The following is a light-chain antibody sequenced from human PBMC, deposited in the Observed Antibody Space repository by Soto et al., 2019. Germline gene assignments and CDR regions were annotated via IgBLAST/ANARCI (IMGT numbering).Light chain of an antibody. V-gene: IGKV3-15*01. CDR1: QSISRY. CDR2: GAS. J-gene: IGKJ1*01. CDR3: QQYNNWPWT. Sequence: IVLTQSPGTLSLSPGERTTLSCRASQSISRYLAWYQQKPGQAPRLLIYGASTRATGIPARFSGSGSGTEFTLTISSLQSEDFAVYHCQQYNNWPWTFGQGTKVDIK.